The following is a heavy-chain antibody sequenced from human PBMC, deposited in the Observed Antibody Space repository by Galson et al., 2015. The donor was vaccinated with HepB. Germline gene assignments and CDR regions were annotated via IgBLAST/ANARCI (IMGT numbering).Heavy chain of an antibody. CDR1: GFTFSSDW. V-gene: IGHV3-74*01. CDR3: TRGSYGYGNFDY. CDR2: INGDGTST. J-gene: IGHJ4*02. D-gene: IGHD5-18*01. Sequence: SLRVSCAASGFTFSSDWMHWVRQAPGKGLVWVSRINGDGTSTSNADSVKGRFTISRDNAKNTLYLQMNSLRAEDTAVYYCTRGSYGYGNFDYWGQGTLVTVSS.